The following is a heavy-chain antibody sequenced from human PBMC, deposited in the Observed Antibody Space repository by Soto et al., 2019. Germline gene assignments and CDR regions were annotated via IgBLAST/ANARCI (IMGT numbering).Heavy chain of an antibody. CDR2: IVGGSGST. CDR1: GFTLTSAD. D-gene: IGHD3-3*01. CDR3: AADWSNRPFDF. Sequence: QMQLMQSGPEVKKPGTSVKVSRKASGFTLTSADVQWVRQTRGQRLEWIGWIVGGSGSTNYAQQFQGRLAITRDMSTSTVYMELSSLRSEDTAVYYCAADWSNRPFDFWGQGTLVTVSS. V-gene: IGHV1-58*01. J-gene: IGHJ4*02.